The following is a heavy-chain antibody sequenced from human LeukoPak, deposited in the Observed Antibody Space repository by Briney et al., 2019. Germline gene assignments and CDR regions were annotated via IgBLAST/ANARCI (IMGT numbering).Heavy chain of an antibody. CDR3: ARDPGGRYSSSYAGYFAY. Sequence: GGSLRLSCAASGLTFSSYSMNWVRQAPGKGLEWDSPISSSSNYIYYADSVRGRFTISRDNAKNSLYLEMNSLRDEDTAVYYCARDPGGRYSSSYAGYFAYWGQGTLVTVSS. V-gene: IGHV3-21*01. J-gene: IGHJ4*02. CDR2: ISSSSNYI. D-gene: IGHD6-13*01. CDR1: GLTFSSYS.